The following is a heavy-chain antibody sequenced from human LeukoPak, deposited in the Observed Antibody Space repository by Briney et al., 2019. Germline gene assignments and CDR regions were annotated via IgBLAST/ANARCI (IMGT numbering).Heavy chain of an antibody. CDR3: ARDLRAGDMDV. CDR2: MYTSGST. Sequence: SETLSLTCTVSGGSISSYYWSWIRQPAGKGLEWIGRMYTSGSTNYNPSLKSRVTISGDKSKNQFSLKLNSVTAADTAVYYCARDLRAGDMDVWGKGTTATVSS. V-gene: IGHV4-4*07. CDR1: GGSISSYY. J-gene: IGHJ6*03. D-gene: IGHD3-10*01.